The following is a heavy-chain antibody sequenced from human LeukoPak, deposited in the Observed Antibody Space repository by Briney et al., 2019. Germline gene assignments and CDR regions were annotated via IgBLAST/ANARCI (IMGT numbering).Heavy chain of an antibody. Sequence: GGFLRLSCAASGFTFSSYAMHWVRQAPGKGLEWVAVISYDGSNKYYADSVKGRFTISRDNSKNTLYLQMNSLRAEDTAVYYCAKDSGYCSSTSCYVYYFDYWGQGTLVTVSS. CDR2: ISYDGSNK. J-gene: IGHJ4*02. CDR1: GFTFSSYA. D-gene: IGHD2-2*01. V-gene: IGHV3-30-3*01. CDR3: AKDSGYCSSTSCYVYYFDY.